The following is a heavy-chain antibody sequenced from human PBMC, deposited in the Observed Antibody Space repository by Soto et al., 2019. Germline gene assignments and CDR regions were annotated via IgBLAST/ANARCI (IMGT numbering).Heavy chain of an antibody. CDR1: GFTFSSYG. Sequence: ESGGGVVQPGRSLRLSCAASGFTFSSYGMHWVRQAPGKGLEWVAVIWYDGSNKYYADSVKGRFTISRDNSKNTLYLQMNSLRAEDTAVYYCARDRLPGYYDSSGYYLPDYWGQGTLVTVSS. CDR2: IWYDGSNK. J-gene: IGHJ4*02. CDR3: ARDRLPGYYDSSGYYLPDY. V-gene: IGHV3-33*01. D-gene: IGHD3-22*01.